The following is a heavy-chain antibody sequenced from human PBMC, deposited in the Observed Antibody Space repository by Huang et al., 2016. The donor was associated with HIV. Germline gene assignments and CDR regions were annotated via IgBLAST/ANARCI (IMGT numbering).Heavy chain of an antibody. Sequence: QVQLVESGGGVVQPGRSLRLSCAASGFTLSDYAIHWVRQAPGKGLEVVALISYDGNDKVYSDSVRGRFTISRDNVNNTLYLQMNSLRHEDTALYYCARFGKRLPMLRGEDVIGDIWGQGTMVIVSS. CDR2: ISYDGNDK. D-gene: IGHD3-10*01. CDR3: ARFGKRLPMLRGEDVIGDI. CDR1: GFTLSDYA. J-gene: IGHJ3*02. V-gene: IGHV3-30-3*01.